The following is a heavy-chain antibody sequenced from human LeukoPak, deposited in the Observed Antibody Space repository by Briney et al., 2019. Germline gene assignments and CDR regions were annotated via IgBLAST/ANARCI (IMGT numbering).Heavy chain of an antibody. CDR3: ARVRDGYTRHYFDY. J-gene: IGHJ4*02. Sequence: SETLSLTCTVSGGSISSYYWSWIRQPPGKGLEWIGYIYYSGSTNYNPSLKSRVTISVDTSKNQFSLKLSSVTAADTAVYYCARVRDGYTRHYFDYWGQGTLVTVSS. CDR2: IYYSGST. CDR1: GGSISSYY. D-gene: IGHD5-24*01. V-gene: IGHV4-59*08.